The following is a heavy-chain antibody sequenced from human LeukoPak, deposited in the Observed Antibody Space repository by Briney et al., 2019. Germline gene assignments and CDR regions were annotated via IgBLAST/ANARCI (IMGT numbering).Heavy chain of an antibody. CDR1: GGSISSGGYS. V-gene: IGHV4-30-2*01. D-gene: IGHD3-10*01. Sequence: SETLSLTCAVSGGSISSGGYSWSWIRQPPGKGLEWIGYIYHSGSTYYNPSLKSRVTISVDRSKNQFSLKLSSVTAADTAVYYCARAHYYGSGSYYVGLGWFDPWGQGTLVTVSS. CDR2: IYHSGST. CDR3: ARAHYYGSGSYYVGLGWFDP. J-gene: IGHJ5*02.